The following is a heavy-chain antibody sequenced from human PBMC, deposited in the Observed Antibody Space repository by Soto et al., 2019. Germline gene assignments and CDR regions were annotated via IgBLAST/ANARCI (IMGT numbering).Heavy chain of an antibody. J-gene: IGHJ3*02. Sequence: TLSLTCRVSGDSTSRGGYYWSWIRQHPGKGLEWIGYIYWSGNTYFNPSLKSRVSISLGTSSNQFSLNLTSVTAADTAVYYCARGAAYYGDAFDIWGQGTTVTVSS. CDR3: ARGAAYYGDAFDI. D-gene: IGHD1-26*01. CDR2: IYWSGNT. V-gene: IGHV4-31*03. CDR1: GDSTSRGGYY.